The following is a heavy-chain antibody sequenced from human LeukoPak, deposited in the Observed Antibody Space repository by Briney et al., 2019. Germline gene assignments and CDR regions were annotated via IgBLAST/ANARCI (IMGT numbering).Heavy chain of an antibody. J-gene: IGHJ4*02. D-gene: IGHD6-19*01. CDR3: AKDISGSGRYYFDY. V-gene: IGHV3-9*01. Sequence: GGSLRLSCAASGFTFDDYAMHWVRQAPGKGLEWVSGISWNSGSLGYADSVKGRFTISRDNAKNSLYLQMNSLRAEDTALYYCAKDISGSGRYYFDYWGQGTLVTVSS. CDR1: GFTFDDYA. CDR2: ISWNSGSL.